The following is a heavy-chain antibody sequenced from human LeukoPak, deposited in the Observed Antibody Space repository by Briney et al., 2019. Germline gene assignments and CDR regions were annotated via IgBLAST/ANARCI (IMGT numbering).Heavy chain of an antibody. CDR3: ARGWYGGRSIDWYFDL. J-gene: IGHJ2*01. D-gene: IGHD1-26*01. V-gene: IGHV4-34*01. CDR2: INHSGGT. CDR1: GGSFSGYH. Sequence: SETLSLTCAVYGGSFSGYHWSWIRQPPGKGLEWIGQINHSGGTNYNPSLKSRVTMSVDTSKNQFSLNLSSVTAADTAVYYCARGWYGGRSIDWYFDLWGRGTLVTVSS.